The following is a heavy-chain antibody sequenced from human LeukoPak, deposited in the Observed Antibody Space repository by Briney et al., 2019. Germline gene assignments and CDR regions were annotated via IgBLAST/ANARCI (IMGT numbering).Heavy chain of an antibody. CDR1: GFTFSSYW. CDR2: IKQDGSEK. V-gene: IGHV3-7*01. Sequence: GGSLRLSCAASGFTFSSYWMSWVRQAPGKGLEWVANIKQDGSEKYYVHSVKGRFTISRDNAKNSLYLQMNSLRAEDTAVYYCARVGKVGFGESNWFDPWGQGTLVTVSS. D-gene: IGHD3-10*01. CDR3: ARVGKVGFGESNWFDP. J-gene: IGHJ5*02.